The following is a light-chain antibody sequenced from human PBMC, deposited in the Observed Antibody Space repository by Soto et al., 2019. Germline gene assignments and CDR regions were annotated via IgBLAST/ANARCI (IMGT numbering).Light chain of an antibody. CDR3: QQYGSSPPYT. CDR1: QSVSNNY. J-gene: IGKJ2*01. CDR2: GSS. V-gene: IGKV3-20*01. Sequence: EVVLTQSPGTLSLSPGERATLSCRASQSVSNNYLAWYQQKPGQSPKLLIFGSSDRSTGIQDRFSVSGSVTDFTLTISSLEAEDFAVYYCQQYGSSPPYTFGQGTKLEIK.